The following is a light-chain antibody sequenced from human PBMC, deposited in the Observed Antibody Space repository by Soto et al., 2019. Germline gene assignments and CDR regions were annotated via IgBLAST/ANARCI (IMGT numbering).Light chain of an antibody. V-gene: IGKV3-20*01. J-gene: IGKJ5*01. CDR3: QKYGSSSIT. CDR1: QSVSSSY. CDR2: GAS. Sequence: EIVLTQSPGTLSLSPGERATLSCRASQSVSSSYLAWYQQKPGQAPRLLIYGASSRATGIPDRFSGSGSGTDFTLTISILEPEDFAVYYCQKYGSSSITFGQGTGLEI.